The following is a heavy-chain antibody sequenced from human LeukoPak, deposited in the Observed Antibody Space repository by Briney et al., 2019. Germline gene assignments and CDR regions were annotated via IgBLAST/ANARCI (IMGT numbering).Heavy chain of an antibody. Sequence: GGSLRLSCAASGFTFSSYWMSWVRQAPGKGLEWVANIKQDGSEKYYVDSVKGRFTISRDNAKNSLYLQMNSLRAEDTAVYYCARDSSGWYYYFDYWGQGTPVTVSS. V-gene: IGHV3-7*01. CDR3: ARDSSGWYYYFDY. D-gene: IGHD6-19*01. CDR1: GFTFSSYW. CDR2: IKQDGSEK. J-gene: IGHJ4*02.